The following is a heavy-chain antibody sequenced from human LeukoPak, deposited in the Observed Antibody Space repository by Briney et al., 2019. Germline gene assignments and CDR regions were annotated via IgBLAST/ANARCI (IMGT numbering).Heavy chain of an antibody. V-gene: IGHV3-21*01. J-gene: IGHJ6*03. Sequence: GGSLRLSCAASGFTFSSYEMNWVRQAPGKGLEWVSSISSSSSYIYYADSGKVRFTVYRDNAKSSLYLQMNSLRAEDTAVYYCARLPYNWNDYYYYYYMDVWGKGTTVTVSS. CDR3: ARLPYNWNDYYYYYYMDV. CDR1: GFTFSSYE. D-gene: IGHD1-20*01. CDR2: ISSSSSYI.